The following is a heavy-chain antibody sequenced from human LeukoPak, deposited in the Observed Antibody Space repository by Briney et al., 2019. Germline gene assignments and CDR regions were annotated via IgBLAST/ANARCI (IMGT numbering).Heavy chain of an antibody. CDR2: IYTSGST. CDR3: ARYTSSRSSFDY. Sequence: SETLSLTCTVSGGSISSYYWSWIRQPAGKGLEWIGRIYTSGSTNYNPSLRSRVTMSVDTSKSQFSLKLSSVTAADTAVYYCARYTSSRSSFDYWGQGTLVTVSS. CDR1: GGSISSYY. V-gene: IGHV4-4*07. J-gene: IGHJ4*02. D-gene: IGHD6-13*01.